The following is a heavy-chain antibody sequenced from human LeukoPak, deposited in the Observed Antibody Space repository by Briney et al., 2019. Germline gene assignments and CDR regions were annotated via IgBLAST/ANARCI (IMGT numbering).Heavy chain of an antibody. CDR3: ARGSLGYCSGGSCYYYFDY. Sequence: SETLSLTCAVYGGSFSVYYWSWIRQPPGKGLEWIGEINHSGSTNYNPSLKSRVTISVDTSKNQFSLKLSSVTAADTAVYYCARGSLGYCSGGSCYYYFDYWGQGTLVTVSS. CDR1: GGSFSVYY. D-gene: IGHD2-15*01. J-gene: IGHJ4*02. CDR2: INHSGST. V-gene: IGHV4-34*01.